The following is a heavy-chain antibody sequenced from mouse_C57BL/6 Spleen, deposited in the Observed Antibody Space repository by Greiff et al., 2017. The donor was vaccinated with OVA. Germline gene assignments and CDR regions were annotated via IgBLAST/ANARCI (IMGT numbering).Heavy chain of an antibody. CDR2: ISSGSSTI. CDR1: GFTFSDYG. V-gene: IGHV5-17*01. J-gene: IGHJ4*01. D-gene: IGHD1-1*01. CDR3: ARPPYGSSYDYAMDC. Sequence: EVQLVESGGGLVKPGGSLKLSCAASGFTFSDYGMHWVRQAPETGLEWVAYISSGSSTIYYADTVTGRFTISRDNAKNTLYRQMTSLRSEDTAMYYCARPPYGSSYDYAMDCWGQGTSVTVAS.